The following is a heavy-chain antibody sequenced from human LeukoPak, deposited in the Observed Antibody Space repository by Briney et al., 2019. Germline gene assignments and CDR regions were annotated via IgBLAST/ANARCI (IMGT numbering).Heavy chain of an antibody. J-gene: IGHJ6*03. CDR3: ARDLGYSSSSAYYYYYMDV. CDR2: IYSGGST. D-gene: IGHD6-6*01. CDR1: GFTVSSNY. Sequence: PGGSLRLSCAASGFTVSSNYMSWVRQAPGKGLEWVSVIYSGGSTYYADSVKGRFTISRDNSKNTLYLQMSSLRSEDTAVYYCARDLGYSSSSAYYYYYMDVWGKGTTVTVSS. V-gene: IGHV3-53*05.